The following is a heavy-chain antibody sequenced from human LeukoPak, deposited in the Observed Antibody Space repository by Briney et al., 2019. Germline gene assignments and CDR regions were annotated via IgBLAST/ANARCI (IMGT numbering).Heavy chain of an antibody. CDR2: IQHDGNVK. Sequence: PGGSLRLSCAASGFSISRYWMTWVRQAPGRGLEWVGNIQHDGNVKHYVDSVRGRFTISRDNAKNSVYLQMNSLRAEDSAVYFCGNQCSGGTCPEHWGQGTQVTVSS. CDR3: GNQCSGGTCPEH. CDR1: GFSISRYW. J-gene: IGHJ1*01. V-gene: IGHV3-7*01. D-gene: IGHD2-15*01.